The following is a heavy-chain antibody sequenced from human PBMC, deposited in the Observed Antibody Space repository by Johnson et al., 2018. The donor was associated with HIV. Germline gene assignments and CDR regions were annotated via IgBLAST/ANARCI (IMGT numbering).Heavy chain of an antibody. CDR1: GFTFSDYY. CDR3: AKSSSATYYGDAFDM. CDR2: ISYDGSNK. Sequence: QVQLVESGGGLVKPVGSLRLSCAASGFTFSDYYMSWIRQAPGKGLEWVAVISYDGSNKYYADSVKGRFTISRDSSKNTLYLQMNSLRAEDMAVYYCAKSSSATYYGDAFDMWG. D-gene: IGHD3-10*01. V-gene: IGHV3-30*18. J-gene: IGHJ3*02.